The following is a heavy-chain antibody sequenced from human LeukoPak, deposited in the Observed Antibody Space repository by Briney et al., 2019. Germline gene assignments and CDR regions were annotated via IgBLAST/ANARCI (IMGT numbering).Heavy chain of an antibody. V-gene: IGHV4-31*03. CDR3: ARDYYRGQVDY. J-gene: IGHJ4*02. D-gene: IGHD3-10*01. CDR2: IYYSGST. CDR1: GGSISSGGYY. Sequence: SQTLSLTCTVSGGSISSGGYYWSWIRQHPGKGLEWIGYIYYSGSTYYNPSLKSRVTISVDTSKNQFSLKLRSVTAADTAVDYCARDYYRGQVDYWAREPWSPSPQ.